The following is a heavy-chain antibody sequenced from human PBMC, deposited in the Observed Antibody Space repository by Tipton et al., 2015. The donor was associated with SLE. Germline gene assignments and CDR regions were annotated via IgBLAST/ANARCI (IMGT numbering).Heavy chain of an antibody. D-gene: IGHD3-10*01. V-gene: IGHV3-30*02. CDR3: AKDQNYGSGSYYYGPFDY. Sequence: SLRLSCAASGFTLRSYGIHWVRQAPGKGLEWVAFIQFDGRNEYYADSAKGRFTISRDNSKAYLQMNSLRAEDTAVYYCAKDQNYGSGSYYYGPFDYWGQGTLVTVSS. J-gene: IGHJ4*02. CDR1: GFTLRSYG. CDR2: IQFDGRNE.